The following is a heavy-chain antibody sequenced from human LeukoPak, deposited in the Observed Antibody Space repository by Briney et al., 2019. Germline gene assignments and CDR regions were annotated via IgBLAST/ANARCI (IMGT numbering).Heavy chain of an antibody. D-gene: IGHD3-10*01. CDR2: INHSGST. J-gene: IGHJ4*02. CDR3: ARARQGWNYYGSGSYFDY. CDR1: GGSFSGYY. V-gene: IGHV4-34*01. Sequence: KTSETLSLTCAVYGGSFSGYYWSWIRQPPGKGLEWIGEINHSGSTNYNPSLKSRVTISVDTSKNQFSLKLSSVTAADTAVYYCARARQGWNYYGSGSYFDYWGQGTLVTVSS.